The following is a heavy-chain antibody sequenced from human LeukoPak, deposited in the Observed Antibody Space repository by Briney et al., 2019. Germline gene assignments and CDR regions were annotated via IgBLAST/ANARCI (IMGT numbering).Heavy chain of an antibody. J-gene: IGHJ4*02. CDR2: IIPIFGTA. V-gene: IGHV1-69*13. CDR3: ARGAYCGGDCYSYIDY. Sequence: SVKVSCKAYGGTFSSYAISWVRQAPGQGLEWMGGIIPIFGTANYAQMIQGRGTVTADESTSTAYMELSSLSSEDTAVYYCARGAYCGGDCYSYIDYWGQGTLVTVSS. CDR1: GGTFSSYA. D-gene: IGHD2-21*01.